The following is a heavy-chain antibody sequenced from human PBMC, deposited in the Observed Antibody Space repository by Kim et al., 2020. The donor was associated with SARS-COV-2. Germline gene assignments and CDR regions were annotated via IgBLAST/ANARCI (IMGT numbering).Heavy chain of an antibody. CDR1: GGSISSSSYY. V-gene: IGHV4-39*01. Sequence: SETLSLTCTVSGGSISSSSYYWGWIRQPPGKGLEWIGSIYYSGSTYYNSSLKSRVTISVDTSKNQFSLKLSSVTAADTAVYYCARQELYRQWRYIDYWGQRTLVTVSS. CDR2: IYYSGST. CDR3: ARQELYRQWRYIDY. J-gene: IGHJ4*02. D-gene: IGHD6-19*01.